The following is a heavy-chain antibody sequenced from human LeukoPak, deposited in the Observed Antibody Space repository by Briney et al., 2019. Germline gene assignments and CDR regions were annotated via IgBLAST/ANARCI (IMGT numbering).Heavy chain of an antibody. CDR1: GGSISSSSNF. V-gene: IGHV4-39*07. J-gene: IGHJ5*02. D-gene: IGHD4-17*01. CDR2: ISYSGST. Sequence: SETLSLTCTVSGGSISSSSNFWGWIRQPPGKGLEWIGSISYSGSTYYNPSLKSRVTISVDTSKNQFSLKVSSVTAADTAVYYCVRSKSGTYGWFDPWGQGTLVTVSS. CDR3: VRSKSGTYGWFDP.